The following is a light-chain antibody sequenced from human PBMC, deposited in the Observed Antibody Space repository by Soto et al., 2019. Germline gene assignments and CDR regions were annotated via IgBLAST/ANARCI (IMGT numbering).Light chain of an antibody. Sequence: AIRMTQSPSSFSASTGDRVTITCRASQSIGTYLAWYQQIPGRAPKLLIFAVSTLQRGVPSRFSGSGSGTDFTLTISCLQSEDFATYYCQQYYIYPPTFGGGTKVDIK. J-gene: IGKJ4*01. CDR2: AVS. CDR1: QSIGTY. CDR3: QQYYIYPPT. V-gene: IGKV1-8*01.